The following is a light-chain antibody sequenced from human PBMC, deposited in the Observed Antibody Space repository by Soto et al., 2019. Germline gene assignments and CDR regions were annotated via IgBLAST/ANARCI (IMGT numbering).Light chain of an antibody. CDR2: GAS. V-gene: IGKV3-20*01. CDR1: QSIFTNY. CDR3: QHYGTSPV. J-gene: IGKJ2*01. Sequence: PWERAILSCRASQSIFTNYLAWYQQKPGQAPRLLIYGASTRATGIPDRFSGGGSGTDFTLTISRLEPEDSAVYSCQHYGTSPVFGQGTKLEIK.